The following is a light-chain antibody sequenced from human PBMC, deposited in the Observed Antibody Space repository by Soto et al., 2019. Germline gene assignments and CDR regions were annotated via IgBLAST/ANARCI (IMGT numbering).Light chain of an antibody. J-gene: IGKJ5*01. CDR1: QSVSSY. V-gene: IGKV3-11*01. CDR2: DAS. Sequence: EIVLTQSPATLSLSPGERATLSCRASQSVSSYLAWYQQKPGKAPRLLIYDASNRATGIPARLSGSGSGTDFTLTIRSLEPEDSAVYYCQQRSTRITFGQGTRLEIK. CDR3: QQRSTRIT.